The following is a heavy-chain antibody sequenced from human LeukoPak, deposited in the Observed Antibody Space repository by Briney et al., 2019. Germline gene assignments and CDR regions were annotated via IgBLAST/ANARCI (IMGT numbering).Heavy chain of an antibody. CDR2: ISGSGGST. D-gene: IGHD5-24*01. J-gene: IGHJ4*02. V-gene: IGHV3-23*01. CDR1: GFTFSSYA. Sequence: PEGSLRLSCAASGFTFSSYAMSWVRQAPGKGLEWVSAISGSGGSTYYADSVKGRFTISRDNSKNTLYLQMNSLRAEDTAVYYCAKDRLATRTFDYWGQGTLVTVSS. CDR3: AKDRLATRTFDY.